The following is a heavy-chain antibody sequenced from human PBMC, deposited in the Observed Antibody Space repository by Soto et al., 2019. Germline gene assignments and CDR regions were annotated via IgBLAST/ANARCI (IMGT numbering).Heavy chain of an antibody. CDR1: GFTFSSYG. Sequence: GGSLRLSCAASGFTFSSYGMHWVRQAPGKGLEWVSYISSSSSTIYYADSVKGRFTISRDNAKNSLYLQMNSLRDEDTAVYYCAKSGISATYNTFDIWGQGTMVTVSS. CDR3: AKSGISATYNTFDI. CDR2: ISSSSSTI. D-gene: IGHD3-10*01. J-gene: IGHJ3*02. V-gene: IGHV3-48*02.